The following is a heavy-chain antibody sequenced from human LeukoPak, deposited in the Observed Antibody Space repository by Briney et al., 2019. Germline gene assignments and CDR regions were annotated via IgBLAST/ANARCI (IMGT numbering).Heavy chain of an antibody. Sequence: ASVKVSCKASGYTFTSYGISWVRQAPGQGLEWMGWISAFNGNTNYAQKLQGRVTMTTDTSTSTAYMELRSMISDDTAVYYCATEGSGGSSGFDYWGQGTLVTVSS. CDR1: GYTFTSYG. D-gene: IGHD2-15*01. CDR2: ISAFNGNT. J-gene: IGHJ4*02. V-gene: IGHV1-18*01. CDR3: ATEGSGGSSGFDY.